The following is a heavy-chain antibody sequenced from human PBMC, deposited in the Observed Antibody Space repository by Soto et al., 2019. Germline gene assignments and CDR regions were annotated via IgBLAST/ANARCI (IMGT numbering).Heavy chain of an antibody. V-gene: IGHV3-33*01. CDR1: GFTFSNFG. J-gene: IGHJ4*02. Sequence: QVLLVESGGGVVQPGGSLRLSCAASGFTFSNFGMHWVRQAPGKGLEWVAVVYYDGTIVYYADSVKGRFSISRDNYKNVMYLHMDSLRDEDMAIYYCASGPRTAASGIGDYFGQGTLVTVSS. D-gene: IGHD6-13*01. CDR2: VYYDGTIV. CDR3: ASGPRTAASGIGDY.